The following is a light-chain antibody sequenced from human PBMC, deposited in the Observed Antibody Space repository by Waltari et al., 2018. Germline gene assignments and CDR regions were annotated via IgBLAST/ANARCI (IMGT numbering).Light chain of an antibody. J-gene: IGKJ1*01. CDR1: QSVSRF. CDR3: QKYDRLPAT. Sequence: SCRASQSVSRFLAWYQQKPGQAPRLLIYGASTRATGIPDRFSGSRSGTDFSLTISRLEPEDFAVYYCQKYDRLPATFGQGTKVEIK. V-gene: IGKV3-20*01. CDR2: GAS.